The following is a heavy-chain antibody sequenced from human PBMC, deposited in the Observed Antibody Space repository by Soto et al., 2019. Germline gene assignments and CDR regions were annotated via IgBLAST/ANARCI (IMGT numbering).Heavy chain of an antibody. V-gene: IGHV2-5*02. CDR1: GFSLSTSGVG. Sequence: SGPTLVNPTQTLTLTCTFSGFSLSTSGVGVVWIRQPPGKALECLALIYWDDDKRYSPSLKSRLTITMDTSKNQVVLTMTDMDTVEKGTYYRAHRLQSGHYSNGGTFSSWGQGALVTVSS. D-gene: IGHD3-22*01. CDR3: AHRLQSGHYSNGGTFSS. J-gene: IGHJ5*02. CDR2: IYWDDDK.